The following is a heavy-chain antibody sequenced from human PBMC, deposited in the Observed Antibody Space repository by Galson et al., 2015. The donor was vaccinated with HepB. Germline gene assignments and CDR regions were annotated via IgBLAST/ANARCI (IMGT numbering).Heavy chain of an antibody. CDR1: GGSISSSSYY. D-gene: IGHD3-3*01. Sequence: ETLSLTCTVSGGSISSSSYYWGWIRQPPGKGLEWIGSIYYSGSTYYNPSLKSRVTISVDTSKNQFSLKLSSVTAADTAVYYCARHLRFLEWLSQEAYYYMDVWGKGTTVTVSS. J-gene: IGHJ6*03. V-gene: IGHV4-39*01. CDR2: IYYSGST. CDR3: ARHLRFLEWLSQEAYYYMDV.